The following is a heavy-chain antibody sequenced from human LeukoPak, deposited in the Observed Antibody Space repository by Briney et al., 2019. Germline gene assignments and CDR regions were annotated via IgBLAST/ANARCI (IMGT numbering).Heavy chain of an antibody. CDR1: GGSISSYY. J-gene: IGHJ6*02. CDR3: ARDRGSSGWYNNYYYGMDV. V-gene: IGHV4-59*12. Sequence: SETLSLTCTVSGGSISSYYWSWIRQPPGKGLEWIGYIYYSGSTNYNPSLKSRVTISVDTSKNQFSLKLSSVTAADTAVYYCARDRGSSGWYNNYYYGMDVWGQGTTVTVSS. D-gene: IGHD6-19*01. CDR2: IYYSGST.